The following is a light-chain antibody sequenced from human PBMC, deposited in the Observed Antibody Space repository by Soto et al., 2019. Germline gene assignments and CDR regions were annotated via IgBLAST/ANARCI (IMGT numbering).Light chain of an antibody. J-gene: IGKJ1*01. CDR3: PQYNSYWT. Sequence: DIQMTQSPSPLSASVGDRVTITCRARQSISSWLAWYQQKPGKAPKLLIYKASSLESGVPSRFSGSGSVTGFTLTNSSLQSDDFATYYCPQYNSYWTFGQGTKVEIK. CDR2: KAS. V-gene: IGKV1-5*03. CDR1: QSISSW.